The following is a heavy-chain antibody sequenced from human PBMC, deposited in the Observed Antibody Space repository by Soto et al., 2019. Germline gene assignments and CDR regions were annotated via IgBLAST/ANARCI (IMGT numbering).Heavy chain of an antibody. D-gene: IGHD2-15*01. CDR2: IWYDGSNK. CDR1: GFTFSSYG. J-gene: IGHJ4*02. CDR3: ARASPIVVVVAAPLDY. V-gene: IGHV3-33*01. Sequence: PGGSLRLSCAASGFTFSSYGMHWVRQAPGKGLEWVAVIWYDGSNKYYADSVKGRFTISRDNSKNTLYLQMNSLRAEDTAVYYCARASPIVVVVAAPLDYWGQGTLVTVSS.